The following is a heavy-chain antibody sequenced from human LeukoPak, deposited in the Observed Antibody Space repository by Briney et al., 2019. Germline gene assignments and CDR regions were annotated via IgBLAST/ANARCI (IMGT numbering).Heavy chain of an antibody. D-gene: IGHD2-2*01. CDR1: GFTFSSYA. V-gene: IGHV3-23*01. CDR2: ISGSGGST. Sequence: GGSLRLSCAASGFTFSSYAMSWVRQAPGKGLEWVSAISGSGGSTYYADSVKGRFTISRDNSKNTLYLQMNSLRAEDTAVYYCAKFGIYCSSTSGPYYFDYWGQGTLVTVSS. CDR3: AKFGIYCSSTSGPYYFDY. J-gene: IGHJ4*02.